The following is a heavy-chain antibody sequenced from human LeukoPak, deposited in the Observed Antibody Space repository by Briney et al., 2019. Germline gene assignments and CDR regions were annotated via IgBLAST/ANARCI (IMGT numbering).Heavy chain of an antibody. CDR3: ARVEVALNQES. CDR1: GFTFSSYA. D-gene: IGHD1-14*01. Sequence: PGGSLRLSCAASGFTFSSYAMSWVRQAPGKGLEWVANIHQYGGEKYYVDSVRGRFSISRDNAKNSLYLEMNSLRAEDTAVYYCARVEVALNQESWGQGTLVTVSS. CDR2: IHQYGGEK. J-gene: IGHJ5*02. V-gene: IGHV3-7*01.